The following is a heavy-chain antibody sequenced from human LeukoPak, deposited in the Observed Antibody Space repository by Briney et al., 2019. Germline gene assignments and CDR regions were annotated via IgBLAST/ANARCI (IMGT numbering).Heavy chain of an antibody. Sequence: GSLRLSCAASGFTFSSYWMHWVRQAPGKGLVWVSRINTDGSSANYADSVKGRFTISRDNAKNTMYLDINSLSAEDTAVYYCTRGGSGSTWGKFEYWGQGTLVTVSS. D-gene: IGHD6-13*01. CDR1: GFTFSSYW. CDR2: INTDGSSA. J-gene: IGHJ4*02. CDR3: TRGGSGSTWGKFEY. V-gene: IGHV3-74*01.